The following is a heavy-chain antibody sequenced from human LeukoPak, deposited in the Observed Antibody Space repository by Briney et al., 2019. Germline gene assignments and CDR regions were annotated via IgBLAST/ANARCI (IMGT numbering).Heavy chain of an antibody. Sequence: GASVKVSCKASGYTFTSYGISWVRQAPGQGLEWMGWISAYNGNTNYAQKLQGRVTMTRDMSASTVYMELSSLRSEDTAVYYCAREEASFGEHDYWGQGTLVTVSS. CDR2: ISAYNGNT. D-gene: IGHD3-10*01. V-gene: IGHV1-18*01. J-gene: IGHJ4*02. CDR1: GYTFTSYG. CDR3: AREEASFGEHDY.